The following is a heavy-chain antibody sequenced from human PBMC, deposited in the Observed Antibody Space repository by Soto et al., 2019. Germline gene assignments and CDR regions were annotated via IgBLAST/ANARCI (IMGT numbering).Heavy chain of an antibody. CDR2: IYYSGST. Sequence: SETLSLTCTVSGGSVSSGSYYWSWIRQPPGKGLEWIGYIYYSGSTNYNPSLKSRVTISVDTSKNQFSLKLNSVTAADTAVYYCARYSSSWYPSNYSGQGTLVTVSS. V-gene: IGHV4-61*01. CDR1: GGSVSSGSYY. CDR3: ARYSSSWYPSNY. D-gene: IGHD6-13*01. J-gene: IGHJ4*02.